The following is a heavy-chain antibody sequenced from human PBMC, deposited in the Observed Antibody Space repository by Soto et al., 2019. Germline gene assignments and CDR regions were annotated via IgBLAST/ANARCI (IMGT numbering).Heavy chain of an antibody. CDR2: IRGNGDPP. D-gene: IGHD5-12*01. V-gene: IGHV3-64D*06. Sequence: GGPLRLSCSASGFTFSSYAMHWVRQAPGKGLEYVSGIRGNGDPPFYADSVKGRFIISRDNSKNTLFLQMSSLSADDTAVYYCVKSRGGNNFDFFDWGQGALVTVSS. CDR3: VKSRGGNNFDFFD. J-gene: IGHJ4*02. CDR1: GFTFSSYA.